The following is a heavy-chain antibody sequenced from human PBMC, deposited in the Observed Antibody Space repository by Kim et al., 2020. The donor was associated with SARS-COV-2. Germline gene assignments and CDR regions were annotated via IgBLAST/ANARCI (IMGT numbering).Heavy chain of an antibody. V-gene: IGHV4-39*07. CDR3: ARSAKQLEYAFDI. D-gene: IGHD6-13*01. J-gene: IGHJ3*02. Sequence: YNPSLKSRVTISVDTSKNQFSLKLSSVTAADTAVYYCARSAKQLEYAFDIWGQGTMVTVSS.